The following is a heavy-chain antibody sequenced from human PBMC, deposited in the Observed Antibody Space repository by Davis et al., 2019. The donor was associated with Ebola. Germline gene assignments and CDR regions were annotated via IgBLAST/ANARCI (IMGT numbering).Heavy chain of an antibody. J-gene: IGHJ4*02. CDR3: ARDGYDSPGYDFDF. Sequence: PGGSLRLSCAASGFTFSKAWMSWVRQAPGKGLEWVGRIKSKTDGGTIDYAAPVKGRFTISRDDSKNTLFLQMNSLRAEDTAVYYCARDGYDSPGYDFDFWGQGSLVTVSS. CDR2: IKSKTDGGTI. V-gene: IGHV3-15*01. CDR1: GFTFSKAW. D-gene: IGHD3-22*01.